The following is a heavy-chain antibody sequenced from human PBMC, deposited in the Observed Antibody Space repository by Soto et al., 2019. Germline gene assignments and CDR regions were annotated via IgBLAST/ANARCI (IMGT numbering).Heavy chain of an antibody. V-gene: IGHV2-70*04. CDR1: GFSRSTSGMR. Sequence: SGPTLVNPTQTLTLTCTFSGFSRSTSGMRVSWIRQPPGKALEWLARIDWDDDKFYSTSLKTRLTISKDTSKNQVVLTMTNMDPVDTATYYCARNPYYYYGMDVWGQGTTVTVSS. CDR3: ARNPYYYYGMDV. CDR2: IDWDDDK. J-gene: IGHJ6*02.